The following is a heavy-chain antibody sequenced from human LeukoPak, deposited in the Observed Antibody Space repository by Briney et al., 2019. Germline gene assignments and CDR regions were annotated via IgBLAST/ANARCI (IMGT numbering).Heavy chain of an antibody. CDR3: ARWAGGHYDY. CDR2: ISYDGSHK. CDR1: RFTFSSYG. Sequence: GRSLRLSCAVSRFTFSSYGMHWVRQAPGKGLEWVAVISYDGSHKYYADSVKGRFTISRDNSKNTLYLQMNSLRAEDTAVYYCARWAGGHYDYWGQGTLVTVSS. V-gene: IGHV3-30*03. D-gene: IGHD1-26*01. J-gene: IGHJ4*02.